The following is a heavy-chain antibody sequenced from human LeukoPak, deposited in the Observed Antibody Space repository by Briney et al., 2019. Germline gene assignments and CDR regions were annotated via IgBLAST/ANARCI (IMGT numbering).Heavy chain of an antibody. CDR2: ISYDGSNK. V-gene: IGHV3-30-3*01. Sequence: GGSLRLSCAASGFTFSSYAMHWVRQAPGKGLEWVAVISYDGSNKYYADSVKGRYTISRDNSKNTLYLQMNSLRAEDTAVYYCARPEGMYYYDSSGYHVDYWGQGTLVTVSS. CDR3: ARPEGMYYYDSSGYHVDY. CDR1: GFTFSSYA. J-gene: IGHJ4*02. D-gene: IGHD3-22*01.